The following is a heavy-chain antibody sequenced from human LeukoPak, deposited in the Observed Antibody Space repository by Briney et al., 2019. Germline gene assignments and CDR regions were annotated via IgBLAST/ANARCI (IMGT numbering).Heavy chain of an antibody. D-gene: IGHD5-12*01. CDR3: TRPYGYGEANDY. CDR1: GFTFSSYS. V-gene: IGHV3-73*01. J-gene: IGHJ4*02. CDR2: IRGKANSYAT. Sequence: GGSLRLSCAASGFTFSSYSMNWVRQASGKGLEWVGRIRGKANSYATAYAASVKGRFTISRDDSKNTAYLQMNSLKTEDTAVYYCTRPYGYGEANDYWGQGTLVTVSS.